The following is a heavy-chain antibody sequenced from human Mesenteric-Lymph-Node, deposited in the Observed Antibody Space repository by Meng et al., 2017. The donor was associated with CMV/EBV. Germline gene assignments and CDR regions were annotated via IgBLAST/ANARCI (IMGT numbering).Heavy chain of an antibody. CDR2: TYYRSKWYN. CDR1: GISVSSNRAT. J-gene: IGHJ3*02. Sequence: SETLSLTCAISGISVSSNRATWHWIRQSPSRGLEWLGRTYYRSKWYNTYAVSVKSRITINPDTPKNQYSLQLDSVTPEDTAGYYCVRSSSAPGAPTAGSTGFDIWGQGTMVTVSS. CDR3: VRSSSAPGAPTAGSTGFDI. D-gene: IGHD6-13*01. V-gene: IGHV6-1*01.